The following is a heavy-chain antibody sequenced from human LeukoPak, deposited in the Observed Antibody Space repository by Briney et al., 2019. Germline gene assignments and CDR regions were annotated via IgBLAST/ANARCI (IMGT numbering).Heavy chain of an antibody. CDR2: MNPNSGNT. J-gene: IGHJ4*02. V-gene: IGHV1-8*01. CDR3: ARGVGYCSGGSCYHIKFDY. D-gene: IGHD2-15*01. Sequence: ASVKVSCEASGYTFTSFDINWVRQASGQGLEWMGGMNPNSGNTDYAQKFQGRVTMTRNTSISTAYMELSSLRSEDTAVYYCARGVGYCSGGSCYHIKFDYWGQGTLVTVSS. CDR1: GYTFTSFD.